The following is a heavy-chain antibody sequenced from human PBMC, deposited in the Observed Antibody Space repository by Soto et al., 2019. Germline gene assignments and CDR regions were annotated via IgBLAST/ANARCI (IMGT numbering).Heavy chain of an antibody. V-gene: IGHV1-18*01. CDR3: ASSFTSSQWRYGMDV. Sequence: QVQLVQSGAEVKKPWASVKVSCKASGYTFSNYGFSWVRQAPGQRLEWMGWISAYNGNTNYAQKVQGRVTMTTDTSTGTAYMELRSLRSDDTAVYYCASSFTSSQWRYGMDVWGQGTTVTVSS. CDR1: GYTFSNYG. J-gene: IGHJ6*02. D-gene: IGHD2-2*01. CDR2: ISAYNGNT.